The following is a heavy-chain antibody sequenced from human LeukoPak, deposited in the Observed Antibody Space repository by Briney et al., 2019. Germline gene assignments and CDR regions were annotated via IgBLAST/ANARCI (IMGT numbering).Heavy chain of an antibody. D-gene: IGHD2-2*01. CDR2: IYYSGST. Sequence: SETLSLTCTVSGGSISSGGYYWSWIRQHPGKGLEWIGYIYYSGSTNYNPSLKSRVTMSVDTSKNQFSLKLSSVTAADTAVYYCARPLGYCSSTSCSSGAFDIWGQGTMVTVSS. CDR1: GGSISSGGYY. V-gene: IGHV4-61*08. CDR3: ARPLGYCSSTSCSSGAFDI. J-gene: IGHJ3*02.